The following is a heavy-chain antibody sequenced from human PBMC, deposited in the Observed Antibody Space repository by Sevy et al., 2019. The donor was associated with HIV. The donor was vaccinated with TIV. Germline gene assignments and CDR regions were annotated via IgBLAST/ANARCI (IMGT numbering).Heavy chain of an antibody. CDR1: GFTVSTSY. Sequence: GGSLRLSCAAPGFTVSTSYMTWVRQAPGKGLESVSVIYSGGTTYYADSVKGRFTISRDNSKNTLYLQMNSLRAEDTAVYYCARYYYDSSGIDYWGQGTLVTVSS. D-gene: IGHD3-22*01. V-gene: IGHV3-53*01. CDR3: ARYYYDSSGIDY. CDR2: IYSGGTT. J-gene: IGHJ4*02.